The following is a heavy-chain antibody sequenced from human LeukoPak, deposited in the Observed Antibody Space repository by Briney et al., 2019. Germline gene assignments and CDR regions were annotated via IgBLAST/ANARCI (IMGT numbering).Heavy chain of an antibody. V-gene: IGHV3-15*01. CDR1: GFTFSSYA. Sequence: GGSLRLSCAASGFTFSSYAMSWVRQAPGKGLEWVGRIKSKTDGGTTDYAAPVKGRFTISRDDSKNTLYLEMNSLKIEDTAVYYCATAFSRGNWGQGTLVTVSS. J-gene: IGHJ4*02. CDR3: ATAFSRGN. CDR2: IKSKTDGGTT. D-gene: IGHD3-16*01.